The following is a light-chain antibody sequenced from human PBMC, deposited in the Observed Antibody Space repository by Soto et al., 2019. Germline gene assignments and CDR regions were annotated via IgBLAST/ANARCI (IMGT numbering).Light chain of an antibody. CDR3: SSYTTSVTYV. CDR2: DVS. Sequence: QSLLTQPASVSGSPGQSITSSCTGTSSDVGAYNSVSWYQQHPGKAPKLIIYDVSTRPSGISDRFSGSKSGNTASLTISGLQAEDESDYYCSSYTTSVTYVFGTGTKVTVL. CDR1: SSDVGAYNS. J-gene: IGLJ1*01. V-gene: IGLV2-14*01.